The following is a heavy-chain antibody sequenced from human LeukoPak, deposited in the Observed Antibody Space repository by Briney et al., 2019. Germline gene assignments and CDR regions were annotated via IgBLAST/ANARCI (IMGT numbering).Heavy chain of an antibody. Sequence: SETLSLTCTVSGGSISSSPYYWGWVRQPPGKGLEWIGSIYYSGSTYYNPSLKSRVTISVDTSKNQFSLKLSSVTAADTAVYYCARRHVVTNWFDPWGQGTLVTVSS. CDR3: ARRHVVTNWFDP. CDR2: IYYSGST. J-gene: IGHJ5*02. D-gene: IGHD3-22*01. CDR1: GGSISSSPYY. V-gene: IGHV4-39*01.